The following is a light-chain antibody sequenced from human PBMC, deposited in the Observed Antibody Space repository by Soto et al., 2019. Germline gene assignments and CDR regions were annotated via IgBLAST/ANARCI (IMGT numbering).Light chain of an antibody. CDR2: AAS. CDR3: QQNYNSLPIT. CDR1: QSIDNY. Sequence: DIQMTQSPSSLSASVGDRVTITCRASQSIDNYLNWYQQKPGKAPNLLIYAASSLQSGVPSRFSGSGSGIDFTLTISSLQPEDFATYYCQQNYNSLPITFGQGTRLEIK. V-gene: IGKV1-39*01. J-gene: IGKJ5*01.